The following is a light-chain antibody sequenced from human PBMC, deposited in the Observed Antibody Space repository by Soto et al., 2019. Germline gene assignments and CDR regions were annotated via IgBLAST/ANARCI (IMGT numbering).Light chain of an antibody. V-gene: IGKV1-5*03. J-gene: IGKJ4*01. CDR2: KAS. Sequence: DIQMTQSPSTLSASVGDRVTITCRASQSISSWLAWYQQKPGKAPKLLIYKASSLESGVPSRFSGSGSGTDFALTITSLQAEDFATYYCQQSYSTLTFGGGTKVDIK. CDR1: QSISSW. CDR3: QQSYSTLT.